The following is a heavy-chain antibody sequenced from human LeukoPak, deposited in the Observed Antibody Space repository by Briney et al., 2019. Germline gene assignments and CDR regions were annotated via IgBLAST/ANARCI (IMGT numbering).Heavy chain of an antibody. CDR2: ISYDGSNK. Sequence: GGSLRLSCAASGFTFSDYAMHWVRQAPGKGLEWVAVISYDGSNKYYTDSVKGRFTISRDNSKNTLHLQMDSLRAEDTAVYYCAKDPPHSDRSIYSDNSWGQGTLVTVSS. CDR3: AKDPPHSDRSIYSDNS. CDR1: GFTFSDYA. V-gene: IGHV3-30*18. D-gene: IGHD3-22*01. J-gene: IGHJ4*02.